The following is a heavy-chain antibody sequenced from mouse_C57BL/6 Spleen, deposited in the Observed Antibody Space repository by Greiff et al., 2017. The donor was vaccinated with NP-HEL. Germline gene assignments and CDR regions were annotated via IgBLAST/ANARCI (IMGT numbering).Heavy chain of an antibody. D-gene: IGHD1-1*01. J-gene: IGHJ3*01. CDR2: IRLKSDNYAT. CDR1: GFTFSNYW. CDR3: TDPHYYGSSYGVAY. V-gene: IGHV6-3*01. Sequence: EVQLVESGGGLVQPGGSMKLSCVASGFTFSNYWMNWVRQSPEKGLEWVAQIRLKSDNYATHYAESVKGRFTISRDDSKSSVYLQMNNLRAEDTGIYYCTDPHYYGSSYGVAYWGQGTLVTVSA.